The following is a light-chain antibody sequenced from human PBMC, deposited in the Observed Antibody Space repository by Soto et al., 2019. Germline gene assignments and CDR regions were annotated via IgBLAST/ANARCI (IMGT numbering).Light chain of an antibody. Sequence: IVLTQSPGTLSLSPGERATLSCGASQSVTSNFIAWYQKKPGLAPRLLIFDAVRRVTGIPDRFSGSGSGTDFTLTIRRLEPDDFAVYYCHHFDDSPTFGGGTKVEI. CDR3: HHFDDSPT. CDR2: DAV. CDR1: QSVTSNF. V-gene: IGKV3D-20*01. J-gene: IGKJ4*01.